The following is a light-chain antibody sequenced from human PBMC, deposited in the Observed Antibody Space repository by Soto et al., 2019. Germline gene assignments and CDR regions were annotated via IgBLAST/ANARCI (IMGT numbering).Light chain of an antibody. CDR3: QSYDTGLSVV. Sequence: QLVLTQPPSVSGAPGQRVTISCTGSSSNIGAGYDVHWYQQLPGTAPKLLIYANSNRPSGVPDRFSGSKSGTSASLAITGLQAEDEADYYCQSYDTGLSVVFGGGTKVTVL. CDR2: ANS. J-gene: IGLJ2*01. V-gene: IGLV1-40*01. CDR1: SSNIGAGYD.